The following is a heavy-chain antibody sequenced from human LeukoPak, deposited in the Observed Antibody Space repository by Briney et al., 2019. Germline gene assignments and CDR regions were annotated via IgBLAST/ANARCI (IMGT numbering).Heavy chain of an antibody. CDR3: ARQYSSGWPWFDP. Sequence: SETLSLTCTVSGGSISSGGYYWGWIRQPPGKGLEWIGSIYYSGSAYYNPSLKSRVTISAYTSKNQFSLKLSSVPAADAAVYTCARQYSSGWPWFDPWGQGTLVTVSS. CDR2: IYYSGSA. J-gene: IGHJ5*02. D-gene: IGHD6-19*01. CDR1: GGSISSGGYY. V-gene: IGHV4-39*01.